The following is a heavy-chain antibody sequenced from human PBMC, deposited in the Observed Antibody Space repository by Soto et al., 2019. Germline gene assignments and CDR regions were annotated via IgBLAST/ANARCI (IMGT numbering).Heavy chain of an antibody. J-gene: IGHJ4*02. CDR2: VSIGGST. CDR1: GFTVSSYA. D-gene: IGHD2-15*01. Sequence: GSLRLSGAASGFTVSSYAMGWVRQGPGKGLEWVAVVSIGGSTHYADSVRGRFTISRDNSKNTLSLQMNSLTAEDTAVYFCAKRRGAGGHFDYWGQGALVTVSS. V-gene: IGHV3-23*01. CDR3: AKRRGAGGHFDY.